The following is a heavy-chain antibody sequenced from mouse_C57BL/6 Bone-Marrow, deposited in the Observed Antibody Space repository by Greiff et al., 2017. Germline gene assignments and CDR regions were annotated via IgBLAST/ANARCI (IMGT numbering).Heavy chain of an antibody. CDR2: INYDGSST. D-gene: IGHD1-1*01. CDR3: ARDPYYYGSSYDWYFDV. J-gene: IGHJ1*03. CDR1: GFTFSDYY. V-gene: IGHV5-16*01. Sequence: EVQLVESEGGLVQPGSSMKLSCTASGFTFSDYYMAWVRQVPEKGLEWVANINYDGSSTYYLDSLTSRFIISVDNAKNILYLQRSRLKSEDTATYYCARDPYYYGSSYDWYFDVWGTGTTDTVSS.